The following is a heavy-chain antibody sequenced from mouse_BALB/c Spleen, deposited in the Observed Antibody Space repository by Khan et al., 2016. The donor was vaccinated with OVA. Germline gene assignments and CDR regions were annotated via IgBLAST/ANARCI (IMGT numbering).Heavy chain of an antibody. Sequence: VQLKQSGPELVKPGASVKIPCKASGYPFTDYNMDWVKQSHGKSLEWIGDITPNNGGTIYNQKFKGKATLTVDKSSSPAYMELRSLTSEDTAVYYCARGGFGSPFAYWGQGTLVTVSA. CDR1: GYPFTDYN. J-gene: IGHJ3*01. V-gene: IGHV1-18*01. CDR2: ITPNNGGT. D-gene: IGHD1-1*01. CDR3: ARGGFGSPFAY.